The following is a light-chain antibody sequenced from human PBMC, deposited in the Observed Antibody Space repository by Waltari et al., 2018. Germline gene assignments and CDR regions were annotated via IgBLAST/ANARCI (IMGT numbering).Light chain of an antibody. Sequence: EIVLTQSPGTLSLSPGESATLSCRTSQSVTRALACYQQKPGQAPRLLIYGASNRATGIPERFSGSGAGTDFSLTSSSLEPEDFAVYYCQHYLRLPVTFGQGTKVEVK. J-gene: IGKJ1*01. CDR2: GAS. V-gene: IGKV3-20*01. CDR3: QHYLRLPVT. CDR1: QSVTRA.